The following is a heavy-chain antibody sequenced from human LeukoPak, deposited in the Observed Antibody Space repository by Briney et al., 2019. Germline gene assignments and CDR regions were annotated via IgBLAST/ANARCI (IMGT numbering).Heavy chain of an antibody. J-gene: IGHJ4*02. CDR2: IYYSGST. Sequence: SETLSLTCTVSGGSISSYYWSWIRQPPGKRLEWIGHIYYSGSTNYTPSLKSRVTISVDTSKTQFSLKLSSVTAADTAVYYCASRSSIWSGYQDTLYYFDSWGQGTLVTVSS. CDR3: ASRSSIWSGYQDTLYYFDS. D-gene: IGHD3-3*01. V-gene: IGHV4-59*01. CDR1: GGSISSYY.